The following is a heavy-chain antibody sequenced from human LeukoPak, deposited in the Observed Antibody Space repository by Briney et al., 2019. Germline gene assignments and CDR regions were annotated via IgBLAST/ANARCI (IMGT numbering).Heavy chain of an antibody. V-gene: IGHV3-30*02. D-gene: IGHD2-15*01. CDR1: GFTFSSYG. CDR2: IGDDGSTK. CDR3: ARALRHCSGGSCYQRYYYYGMDV. Sequence: PGGSLRLSCAASGFTFSSYGMHWVRQAPGKGLEWVAVIGDDGSTKYYADSVKGRFTISRDNSKNSLYLQMNSLRTEDTALYYCARALRHCSGGSCYQRYYYYGMDVWGQGTTVTVSS. J-gene: IGHJ6*02.